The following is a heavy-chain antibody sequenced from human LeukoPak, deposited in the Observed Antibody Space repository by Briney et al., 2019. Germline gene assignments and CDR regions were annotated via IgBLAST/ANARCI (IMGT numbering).Heavy chain of an antibody. CDR3: AAYYCGGDCYFLDAFDI. J-gene: IGHJ3*02. CDR1: GYTLTELS. V-gene: IGHV1-24*01. CDR2: FDPEDGET. D-gene: IGHD2-21*01. Sequence: ASVKVSCKVSGYTLTELSMHWVRQAPGKGLEWMGGFDPEDGETIYAQKFQGRVTMTEDTSTDTAYMELSSLRSDDTAVYYCAAYYCGGDCYFLDAFDIWGQGTMVTVSS.